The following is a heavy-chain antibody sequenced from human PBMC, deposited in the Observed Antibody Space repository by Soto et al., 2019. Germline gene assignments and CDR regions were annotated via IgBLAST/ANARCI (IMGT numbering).Heavy chain of an antibody. V-gene: IGHV4-59*08. Sequence: QVQLQESGPGLVKPSETLSLTCTVSGGSISSYYWSWIRQPPGKGLEWIGYIYYSGSTNYNPSLKSRVTISVDTSKNQFSLKLSSVTAADTAVYYCASKSFGVFDYWGQGTLVTVSS. J-gene: IGHJ4*02. CDR2: IYYSGST. D-gene: IGHD3-3*01. CDR3: ASKSFGVFDY. CDR1: GGSISSYY.